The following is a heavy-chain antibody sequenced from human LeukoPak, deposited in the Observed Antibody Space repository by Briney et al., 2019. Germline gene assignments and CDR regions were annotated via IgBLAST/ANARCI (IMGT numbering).Heavy chain of an antibody. D-gene: IGHD2-15*01. CDR1: DYTFSNYG. CDR3: AREGSCSGGSCRLDY. J-gene: IGHJ4*02. CDR2: ISAYNGDT. Sequence: ASVKVSCKASDYTFSNYGYNWVRQAPGQGLEWMGWISAYNGDTNYAQKFQGRLTMTTDASTRTAYMELKSLRSDDTAVYYCAREGSCSGGSCRLDYWGQGTLVSV. V-gene: IGHV1-18*01.